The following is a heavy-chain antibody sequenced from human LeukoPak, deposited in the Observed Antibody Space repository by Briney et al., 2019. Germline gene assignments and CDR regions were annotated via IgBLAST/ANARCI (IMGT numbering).Heavy chain of an antibody. CDR1: GDSVSSNIAA. V-gene: IGHV6-1*01. CDR3: ARTSIAAGTTTYFDY. Sequence: SQTLSLTCAISGDSVSSNIAAWNWIRQSPSRGLEWLGRTYYRSKWYNDYTESVKSRITFNPDTSKNQFSLQLTSVTPEDTAVYYCARTSIAAGTTTYFDYWGQGTLVTVSS. CDR2: TYYRSKWYN. D-gene: IGHD6-13*01. J-gene: IGHJ4*02.